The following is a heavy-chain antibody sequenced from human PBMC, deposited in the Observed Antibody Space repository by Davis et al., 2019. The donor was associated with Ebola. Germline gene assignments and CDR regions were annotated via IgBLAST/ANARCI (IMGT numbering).Heavy chain of an antibody. V-gene: IGHV4-4*07. J-gene: IGHJ2*01. D-gene: IGHD2-2*02. Sequence: SETLSLTCTVSGGAMGSYYWSWIRQPAGKGLEWIGRLYTSGSTNYNPSLKSRVTISVDTSKNQFSLKLSSVTAADTAVYYCARVTLEYQLLYELWYFDLWGRGTLVTVSS. CDR2: LYTSGST. CDR1: GGAMGSYY. CDR3: ARVTLEYQLLYELWYFDL.